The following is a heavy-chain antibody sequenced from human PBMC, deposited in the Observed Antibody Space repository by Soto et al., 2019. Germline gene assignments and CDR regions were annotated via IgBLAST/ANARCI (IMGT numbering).Heavy chain of an antibody. V-gene: IGHV1-58*02. J-gene: IGHJ6*02. CDR1: GFTFTSSA. CDR3: AAGATVTYYYGMDV. Sequence: GASVKVSCKASGFTFTSSAMQWVRQARGQRLEWIGWIVVGSGNTNYAQKFQERVTITRDMSTSTAYMELSSLRSEDTAVYYCAAGATVTYYYGMDVWGQGTTVTVSS. CDR2: IVVGSGNT. D-gene: IGHD4-17*01.